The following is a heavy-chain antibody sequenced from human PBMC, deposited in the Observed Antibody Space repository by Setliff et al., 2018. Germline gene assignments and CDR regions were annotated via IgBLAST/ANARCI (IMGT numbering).Heavy chain of an antibody. Sequence: ASVKVSCKASGYPFVGYYIYWMRQTPGQGFEWMGWINPKSGGTKYAVKFQGRVTMTRDTSINTIYMEPSSLTSDDTAIYYCAKQGDLAFDYWGQGTQVTVSS. V-gene: IGHV1-2*02. CDR1: GYPFVGYY. CDR3: AKQGDLAFDY. J-gene: IGHJ4*02. CDR2: INPKSGGT. D-gene: IGHD3-16*01.